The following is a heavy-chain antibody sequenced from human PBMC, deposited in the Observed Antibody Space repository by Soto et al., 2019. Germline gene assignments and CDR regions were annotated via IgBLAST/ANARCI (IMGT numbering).Heavy chain of an antibody. D-gene: IGHD1-26*01. CDR1: SGSFSGYI. V-gene: IGHV4-34*01. Sequence: SETLSLTCDVYSGSFSGYIWTWIRQTPGKGLQWIGQINHSGSANYNPSLKSRVTISVHTSNSQFSLELNSVTAADTAVYYCARGLISGSHYSGGWYYFDSWGQGTLVTVS. CDR2: INHSGSA. CDR3: ARGLISGSHYSGGWYYFDS. J-gene: IGHJ4*02.